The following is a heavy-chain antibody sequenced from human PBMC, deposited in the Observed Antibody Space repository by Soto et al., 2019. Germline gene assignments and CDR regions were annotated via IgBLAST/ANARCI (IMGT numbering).Heavy chain of an antibody. D-gene: IGHD6-19*01. CDR1: GYTFTGYA. CDR2: INAGNGNT. V-gene: IGHV1-3*01. CDR3: ARAVAVAADFDY. J-gene: IGHJ4*02. Sequence: ASVKVSCKASGYTFTGYAMHWVRQAPGQRLEWMGWINAGNGNTKYSQKFQSRVTITRDTSASTAYMELSSLRSEDTAVYYCARAVAVAADFDYWGQGTLVTVSS.